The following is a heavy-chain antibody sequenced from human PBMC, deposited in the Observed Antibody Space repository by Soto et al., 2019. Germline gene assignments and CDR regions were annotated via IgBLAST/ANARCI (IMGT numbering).Heavy chain of an antibody. D-gene: IGHD3-3*01. CDR3: ARDPTRGGGVHQDYGMDV. V-gene: IGHV1-69*01. CDR1: GGGFNNYA. CDR2: IIPMFGTP. Sequence: QVQLVQSGAEVKKPAASVKVSCQASGGGFNNYAISWVRQAPGQGLEWMGGIIPMFGTPTYAEKCRGRVTITADVSKRTAFMELSNLSSEDSAIYHCARDPTRGGGVHQDYGMDVWGQGSTVIVSS. J-gene: IGHJ6*02.